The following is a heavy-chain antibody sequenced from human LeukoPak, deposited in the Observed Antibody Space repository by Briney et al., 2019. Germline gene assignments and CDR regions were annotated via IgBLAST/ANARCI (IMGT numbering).Heavy chain of an antibody. CDR2: ISSSSSYI. Sequence: KTGGSLRLSCAASGFTFSSYAMSWVRQAPGKGLEWVSSISSSSSYIYYADSVKGRFTISRDNAKNSLYLQMNSLRAEDTAVYYCARDGEEQQLFDCWGQGTLVTVSS. CDR1: GFTFSSYA. J-gene: IGHJ4*02. CDR3: ARDGEEQQLFDC. D-gene: IGHD6-13*01. V-gene: IGHV3-21*01.